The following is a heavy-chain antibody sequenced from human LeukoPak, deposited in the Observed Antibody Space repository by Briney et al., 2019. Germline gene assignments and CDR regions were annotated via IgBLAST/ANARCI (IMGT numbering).Heavy chain of an antibody. CDR1: GFTFSSYA. CDR2: ISGSDGST. Sequence: GGSLRLSCAASGFTFSSYAMAWVRQAPGKGLEWVSAISGSDGSTHYADPVKGRFTISRDNSKNTVYLQMNSLRAEDTAVYYCAKSSGYYPYFDYWGQGTLVTVSS. V-gene: IGHV3-23*01. J-gene: IGHJ4*02. CDR3: AKSSGYYPYFDY. D-gene: IGHD3-22*01.